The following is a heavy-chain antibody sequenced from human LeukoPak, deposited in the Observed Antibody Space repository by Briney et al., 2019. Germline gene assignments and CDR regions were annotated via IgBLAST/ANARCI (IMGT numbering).Heavy chain of an antibody. J-gene: IGHJ4*02. CDR2: IYSGGST. CDR1: GFTVSSDY. CDR3: ARERPLGSSWYLDY. Sequence: GGSLRLSCAASGFTVSSDYMSWVRQAPGKGLEWASVIYSGGSTYYADSVKGRFTISRDNSKNTLYLQMNSLRAEDTAVYYCARERPLGSSWYLDYWGQGTLVTVSS. V-gene: IGHV3-66*01. D-gene: IGHD6-13*01.